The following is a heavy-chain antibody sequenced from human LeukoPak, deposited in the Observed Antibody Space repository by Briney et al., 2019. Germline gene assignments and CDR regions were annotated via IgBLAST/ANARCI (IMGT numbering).Heavy chain of an antibody. D-gene: IGHD2-15*01. CDR3: ASTYCSGGSCYKLGIY. CDR1: GYTFTGYY. CDR2: INPNSGGT. V-gene: IGHV1-2*02. Sequence: ASVKVSCKASGYTFTGYYMHWVRQAPGQGLEWMGWINPNSGGTNYARKFQGRVTMTRDTSISTAYMELSRLRSDDTAVYYCASTYCSGGSCYKLGIYWGQGTLVTVSS. J-gene: IGHJ4*02.